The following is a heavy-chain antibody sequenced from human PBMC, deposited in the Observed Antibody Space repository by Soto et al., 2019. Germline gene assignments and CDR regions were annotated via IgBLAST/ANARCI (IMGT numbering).Heavy chain of an antibody. Sequence: QVQLVQSGAEVKKPGSSVRVSCKTSEGTFNNYAISWVRQAPGQGLEWMGGIIPLFDAVKYAQKFQGRVTITADKSTSTAYMELHTLTSEDTAVYYCARDDALRETSGYFYLDYWGQGTPVTVSP. D-gene: IGHD3-22*01. CDR3: ARDDALRETSGYFYLDY. CDR1: EGTFNNYA. CDR2: IIPLFDAV. J-gene: IGHJ4*02. V-gene: IGHV1-69*06.